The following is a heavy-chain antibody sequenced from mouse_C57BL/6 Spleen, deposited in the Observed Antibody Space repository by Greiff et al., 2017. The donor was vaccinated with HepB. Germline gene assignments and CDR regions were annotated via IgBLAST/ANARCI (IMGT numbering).Heavy chain of an antibody. V-gene: IGHV5-17*01. CDR2: ISSGSSTI. CDR3: ARPKLKGYAMDY. CDR1: GFTFSDYG. J-gene: IGHJ4*01. Sequence: EVKVVESGGGLVKPGGSLKLSCAASGFTFSDYGMHWVRQAPEKGLEWVAYISSGSSTIYYADTVKGRFTISRDNAKNTLFLQMTSLRSEDTAMYYCARPKLKGYAMDYWGQGTSVTVSS. D-gene: IGHD1-3*01.